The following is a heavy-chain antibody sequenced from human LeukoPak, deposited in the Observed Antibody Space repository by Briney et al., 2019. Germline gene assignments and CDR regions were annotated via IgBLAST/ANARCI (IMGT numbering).Heavy chain of an antibody. J-gene: IGHJ4*02. CDR1: GFIVRSIY. CDR2: FYSGGSS. D-gene: IGHD5-18*01. CDR3: ARDRGYGYGFFDY. V-gene: IGHV3-53*01. Sequence: GGSLRLSCAASGFIVRSIYMTWVRQAPGKGLEWVSSFYSGGSSYYADSVKGRFIISRDSSTDTLYLQMNSLRVEDTAVYFCARDRGYGYGFFDYWGQGTLVTVSS.